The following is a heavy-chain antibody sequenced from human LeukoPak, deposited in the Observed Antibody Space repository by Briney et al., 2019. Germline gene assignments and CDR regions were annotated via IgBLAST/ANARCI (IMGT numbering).Heavy chain of an antibody. CDR3: ARDRGRGNYYYYGMDV. V-gene: IGHV3-21*01. Sequence: GGSLRLSCAASGFTFSSYSMNWVRQAPGKGLEWVSSISSSSSYIYYADSVKGRFTISGDNAKNSLYLQMNSLRAEDTAVYYCARDRGRGNYYYYGMDVWGQGTTVTVSS. CDR2: ISSSSSYI. D-gene: IGHD3-16*01. CDR1: GFTFSSYS. J-gene: IGHJ6*02.